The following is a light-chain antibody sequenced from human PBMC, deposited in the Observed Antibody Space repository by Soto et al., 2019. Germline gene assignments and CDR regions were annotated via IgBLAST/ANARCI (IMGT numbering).Light chain of an antibody. CDR3: QQYSSSPYT. CDR2: AAS. CDR1: QSVSSSY. Sequence: EIVLTQSPGTLSLSPGERATLSCRASQSVSSSYLAWYQQKPGQAPRLLLYAASSRAPGIPDRFSGSGSETYFTLTISSLQPEDFSVYYFQQYSSSPYTFGHETTLDIK. V-gene: IGKV3-20*01. J-gene: IGKJ2*01.